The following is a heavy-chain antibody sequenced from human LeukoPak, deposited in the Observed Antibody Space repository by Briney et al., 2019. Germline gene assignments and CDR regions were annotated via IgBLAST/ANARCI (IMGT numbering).Heavy chain of an antibody. J-gene: IGHJ4*02. Sequence: GGSLRLSCAASGFTFSSYEMNWVRQAEGKGLEWLPYISSSGSTIYEADSVKGRFTISRDKAKNSLYLQMNSVRAEDTAVYYCARADYGDYGFDYWGQGTLVTVSS. D-gene: IGHD4-17*01. CDR3: ARADYGDYGFDY. CDR2: ISSSGSTI. V-gene: IGHV3-48*03. CDR1: GFTFSSYE.